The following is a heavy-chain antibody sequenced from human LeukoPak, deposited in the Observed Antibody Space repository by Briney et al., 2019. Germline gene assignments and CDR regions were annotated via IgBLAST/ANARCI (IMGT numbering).Heavy chain of an antibody. CDR1: GSTFSSYA. D-gene: IGHD1-26*01. Sequence: GGSLRLSCAASGSTFSSYAMHWVRQAPGKGLEWVAVISYDGSNKYYADSVKGRFTISRDNSKNTLYLQMNSLRAEDTAVYYCARGVGARGYFDYWGQGTLVTVSS. V-gene: IGHV3-30-3*01. CDR2: ISYDGSNK. J-gene: IGHJ4*02. CDR3: ARGVGARGYFDY.